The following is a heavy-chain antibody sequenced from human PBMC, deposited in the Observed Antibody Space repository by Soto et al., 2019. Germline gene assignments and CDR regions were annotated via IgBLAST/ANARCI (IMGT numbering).Heavy chain of an antibody. CDR2: ISYGGTT. J-gene: IGHJ4*02. D-gene: IGHD2-15*01. Sequence: QVQLQESGPGLVKPSQTLSLTCTVSGGSMNSGGYCWNWIRQHPGEGLEWIGCISYGGTTSYNPHLKSRVTISVDTSTNQFSLKLSSVTAADTAVYYCSRGILVWGQGTLITVSS. V-gene: IGHV4-31*03. CDR1: GGSMNSGGYC. CDR3: SRGILV.